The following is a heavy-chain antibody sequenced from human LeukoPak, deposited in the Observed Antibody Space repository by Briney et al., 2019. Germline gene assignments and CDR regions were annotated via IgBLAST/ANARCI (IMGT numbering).Heavy chain of an antibody. Sequence: SETLFLTCAVSGYSISSGYYWGWIRQPPGKGLEWIGSIYHSGSTYYNPSLKSRVTISVDTSKNQFSLKLSSVTAADTAVYYCARLPAAIHWFDPWGQGTLVTVSS. CDR1: GYSISSGYY. D-gene: IGHD2-2*02. V-gene: IGHV4-38-2*01. CDR3: ARLPAAIHWFDP. CDR2: IYHSGST. J-gene: IGHJ5*02.